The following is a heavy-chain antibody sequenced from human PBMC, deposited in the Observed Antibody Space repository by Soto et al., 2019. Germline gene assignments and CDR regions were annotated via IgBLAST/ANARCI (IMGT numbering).Heavy chain of an antibody. CDR1: GGSFSGYY. J-gene: IGHJ4*02. CDR3: ARFKRSGGYRGNYYYFDY. D-gene: IGHD2-15*01. CDR2: INHSGST. Sequence: SETLSLTCAVYGGSFSGYYWSWIRQPPGKGLEWIGEINHSGSTNYNPSLKSRVTISVDTSKNQFSLKLSSVTAADTAVYYCARFKRSGGYRGNYYYFDYWGQGTLVTVSS. V-gene: IGHV4-34*01.